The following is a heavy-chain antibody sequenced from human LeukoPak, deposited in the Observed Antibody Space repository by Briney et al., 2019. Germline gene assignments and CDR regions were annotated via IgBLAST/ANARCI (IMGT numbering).Heavy chain of an antibody. J-gene: IGHJ4*02. CDR1: GFTVSSSN. CDR2: ICDTDAA. V-gene: IGHV3-66*02. CDR3: VTSTGQQFIPYDY. D-gene: IGHD6-13*01. Sequence: GTLSLSCAVSGFTVSSSNWTSMGQAPGKEGEEWTIICDTDAADYAETVRGRFMISRDNLKNTLFLQMNSLRVEDTALYYCVTSTGQQFIPYDYWGQGTHVTVSS.